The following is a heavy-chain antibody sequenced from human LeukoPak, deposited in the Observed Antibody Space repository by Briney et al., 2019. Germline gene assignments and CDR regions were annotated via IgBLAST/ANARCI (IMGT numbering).Heavy chain of an antibody. V-gene: IGHV1-46*01. Sequence: ASVKVSCKASGYTFTNYGITWVRQAPGQGLEWMGIINPSGGSTSYARKFQGRVTMTRDTSTSTVYMELSSLRSEDTAVYYCARDGREQLVPSDYWGQGTLVTVSS. CDR2: INPSGGST. CDR1: GYTFTNYG. CDR3: ARDGREQLVPSDY. J-gene: IGHJ4*02. D-gene: IGHD6-13*01.